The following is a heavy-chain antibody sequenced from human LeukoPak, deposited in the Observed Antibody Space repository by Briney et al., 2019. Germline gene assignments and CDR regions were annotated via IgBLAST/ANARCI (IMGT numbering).Heavy chain of an antibody. CDR3: ARGTYDYIWGSYRPYYYYYMDV. V-gene: IGHV4-4*07. Sequence: SETLSLTCTVSGGSISSYYRSWIRQPAGEGLEWIGRIYTSGSTNYNPSLKRRVTMSVDTSKNQFSLKLSSVTAADTAVYFCARGTYDYIWGSYRPYYYYYMDVWGKGTTVTVSS. CDR1: GGSISSYY. J-gene: IGHJ6*03. CDR2: IYTSGST. D-gene: IGHD3-16*02.